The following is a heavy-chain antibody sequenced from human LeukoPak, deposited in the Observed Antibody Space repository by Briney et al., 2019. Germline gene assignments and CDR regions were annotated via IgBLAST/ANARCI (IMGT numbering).Heavy chain of an antibody. J-gene: IGHJ3*02. CDR1: DYTFNDYY. CDR2: LNLRRGDT. V-gene: IGHV1-2*02. Sequence: ASVKVPCKASDYTFNDYYVQGVRQAPGQGREWMEWLNLRRGDTEYAQNFQGRVTMTRDPSISTAYMDLSSLTSDDTAVYYCARDLVSMATILPPDGFDIWGQGTLVTVSS. D-gene: IGHD5-24*01. CDR3: ARDLVSMATILPPDGFDI.